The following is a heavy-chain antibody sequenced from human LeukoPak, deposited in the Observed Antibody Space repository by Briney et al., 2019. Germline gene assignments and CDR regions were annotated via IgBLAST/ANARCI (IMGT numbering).Heavy chain of an antibody. Sequence: GGSLRLSCEASRFSFSAYPMGWVRRAPGKGLEWVSGTSASGDVTFHADPVQGRFTISRDNSKNTLYLQMNSLRAEDTAEYYCAKSLLTTASGTGRAFDIWGQGTMVTVSA. D-gene: IGHD1-26*01. CDR2: TSASGDVT. CDR3: AKSLLTTASGTGRAFDI. CDR1: RFSFSAYP. J-gene: IGHJ3*02. V-gene: IGHV3-23*01.